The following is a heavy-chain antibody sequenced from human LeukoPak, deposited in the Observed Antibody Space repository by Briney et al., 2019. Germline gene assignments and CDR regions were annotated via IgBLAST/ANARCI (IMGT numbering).Heavy chain of an antibody. CDR3: ARSTLHVVVTANPFDY. CDR1: GGTFSSYA. CDR2: IIPIFGTA. V-gene: IGHV1-69*13. J-gene: IGHJ4*02. D-gene: IGHD2-21*02. Sequence: SVNVSCKASGGTFSSYAISWVRQAPGQGLEWMGGIIPIFGTANYAQKFQGRVTITADESTSTAYMELSSLRSEDTAVYYCARSTLHVVVTANPFDYWGQGTLVTVSS.